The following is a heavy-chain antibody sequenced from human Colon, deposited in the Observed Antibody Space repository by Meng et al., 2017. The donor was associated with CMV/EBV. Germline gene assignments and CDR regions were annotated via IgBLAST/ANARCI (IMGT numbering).Heavy chain of an antibody. CDR3: ARGLDLMGSYYGDAFDI. CDR2: IYSGGST. CDR1: GFTVSSNY. D-gene: IGHD1-26*01. J-gene: IGHJ3*02. Sequence: GESLKISCAASGFTVSSNYMSWVRQAPGRGLEWVSVIYSGGSTYYADSVKGRFTISRDNSKNTLYLQMNSLRAEDTAVYYCARGLDLMGSYYGDAFDIWGQGNAGHRLL. V-gene: IGHV3-53*01.